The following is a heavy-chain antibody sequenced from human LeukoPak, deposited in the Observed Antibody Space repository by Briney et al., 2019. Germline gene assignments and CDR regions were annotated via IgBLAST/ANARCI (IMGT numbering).Heavy chain of an antibody. CDR1: GDSISSYS. Sequence: SETLSLTCTVSGDSISSYSRNWIRQPPGKGLEWIGYIYTSGSTAYNPSLKSRVTMSLDTSKNQFSLHLTSVTAADTAVYYCAKQVASSGWYRGAFDIWGQGTMVTVSS. J-gene: IGHJ3*02. D-gene: IGHD6-19*01. CDR3: AKQVASSGWYRGAFDI. V-gene: IGHV4-4*09. CDR2: IYTSGST.